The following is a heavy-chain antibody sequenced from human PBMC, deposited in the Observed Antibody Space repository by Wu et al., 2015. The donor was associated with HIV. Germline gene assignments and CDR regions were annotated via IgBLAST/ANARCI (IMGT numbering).Heavy chain of an antibody. V-gene: IGHV1-2*02. D-gene: IGHD6-19*01. CDR1: GGTFSNYA. CDR3: ARDQGVXVADPFDY. J-gene: IGHJ4*02. Sequence: QVQLVQSGAELKRPGSSVKISCQASGGTFSNYAINWVRQAPGQGLEWMGWINPNSGGTNYAQKFQGRVTMTRDTSISTAYMELSRLRSDDTAVYYCARDQGVXVADPFDYWGQGTLVTVSS. CDR2: INPNSGGT.